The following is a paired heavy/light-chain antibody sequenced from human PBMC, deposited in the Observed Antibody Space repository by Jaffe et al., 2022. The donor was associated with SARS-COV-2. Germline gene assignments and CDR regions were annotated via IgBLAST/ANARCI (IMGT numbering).Light chain of an antibody. J-gene: IGKJ1*01. Sequence: DIQMTQSPSALSASVGDRVTITCRASQTISTYLNWYQQKPGKAPKLLIYGASSLQSGVPSRISGSGSATDFTLTISNLQPEDYATYYCQQNYSPPRTFGQGTKVEIK. CDR2: GAS. CDR1: QTISTY. CDR3: QQNYSPPRT. V-gene: IGKV1-39*01.
Heavy chain of an antibody. CDR1: GLTFSKAW. CDR3: TTEHTPGRVAGTIDH. Sequence: EVQLVESGGGLVKPGGSLRLSCAASGLTFSKAWMSWVRQAPGKGLEWVGRIKSKTDGGMTDYAASVKGKFTISRDDSNNTLYLQMNSLKTEDTAMYYCTTEHTPGRVAGTIDHWGQGTLVTVSS. J-gene: IGHJ4*02. CDR2: IKSKTDGGMT. V-gene: IGHV3-15*01. D-gene: IGHD1-1*01.